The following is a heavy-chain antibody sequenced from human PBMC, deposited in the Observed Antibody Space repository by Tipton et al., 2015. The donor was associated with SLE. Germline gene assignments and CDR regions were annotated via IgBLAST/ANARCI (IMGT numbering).Heavy chain of an antibody. D-gene: IGHD3-10*01. V-gene: IGHV3-23*01. Sequence: SLRLSCAASGFIFNNNAMSWVRQAPGKGLEWVSGISSAGSRTYYTDSVKGRFTISRDNYKNTLYLQMNSLRAEDTAVYYCARRNSESGAFDMWGQGTLVTVSS. CDR1: GFIFNNNA. J-gene: IGHJ3*02. CDR3: ARRNSESGAFDM. CDR2: ISSAGSRT.